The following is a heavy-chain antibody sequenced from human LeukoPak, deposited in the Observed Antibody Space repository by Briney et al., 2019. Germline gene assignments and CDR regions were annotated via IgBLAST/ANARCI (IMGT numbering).Heavy chain of an antibody. CDR1: GFTVSSNY. V-gene: IGHV3-7*01. Sequence: PGGSLRLSCAASGFTVSSNYMSWVRQAPGKGLEWVANIKEDGSWKHYAVSVQGRFTISRDNAKNSLYLQMNSLRAEDTAVYYCARDRGWYHADSWGQGTLVTVSS. CDR3: ARDRGWYHADS. J-gene: IGHJ4*02. CDR2: IKEDGSWK. D-gene: IGHD6-19*01.